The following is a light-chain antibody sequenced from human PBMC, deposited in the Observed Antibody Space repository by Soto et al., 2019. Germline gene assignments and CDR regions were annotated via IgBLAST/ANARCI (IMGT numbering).Light chain of an antibody. V-gene: IGKV1-39*01. J-gene: IGKJ2*01. CDR3: QQSYSVPLT. CDR1: LNILTY. Sequence: DIQMTQSPSSLSASVGDRVTITCRSSLNILTYLNWYQQKAGEVPRFLIYAASNLQDGVPSRFSGRESGTEFTLTISSLQPEDFATYFCQQSYSVPLTFGQGTKLE. CDR2: AAS.